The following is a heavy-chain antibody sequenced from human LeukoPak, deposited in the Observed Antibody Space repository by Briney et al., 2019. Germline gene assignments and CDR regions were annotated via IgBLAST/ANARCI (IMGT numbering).Heavy chain of an antibody. D-gene: IGHD6-13*01. J-gene: IGHJ4*02. CDR1: GGSISSSSYY. CDR2: IYYSGST. Sequence: PSETLSLTCTVSGGSISSSSYYWGWIRQPPGKGLEWIGSIYYSGSTYYNPSLKSRVTISVDTSKNQFSLKLSSVTAADTAVYYCARLYSLAAGGFHYWGQGTLVTVSS. CDR3: ARLYSLAAGGFHY. V-gene: IGHV4-39*01.